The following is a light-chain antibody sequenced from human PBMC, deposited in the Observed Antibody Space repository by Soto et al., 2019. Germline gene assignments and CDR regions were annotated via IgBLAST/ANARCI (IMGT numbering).Light chain of an antibody. CDR3: AAWDDSLNGLV. V-gene: IGLV1-44*01. CDR2: RNN. Sequence: QAVLTQPPSASGTPGQRVTISCSGSSSNIGSNTVNWYQQLPGTAPKLLIYRNNQRPSGVPDRFSGSKSGTSASLAISGLQSEDEADYYCAAWDDSLNGLVFGRGTKLTVL. CDR1: SSNIGSNT. J-gene: IGLJ2*01.